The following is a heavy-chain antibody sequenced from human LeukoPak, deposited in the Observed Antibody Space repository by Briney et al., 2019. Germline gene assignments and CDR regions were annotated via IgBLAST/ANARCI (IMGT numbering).Heavy chain of an antibody. CDR1: GFTFSDYY. Sequence: GGSLRLSCAASGFTFSDYYMSWIRQAPGKGLEWVSAISGSGGSTYYADSVKGRFTISRDNSKNTLYLQMNSLRAEDTAVYYCAKSRRVVAATYDYWGQGTLVTVSS. D-gene: IGHD2-15*01. CDR2: ISGSGGST. CDR3: AKSRRVVAATYDY. J-gene: IGHJ4*02. V-gene: IGHV3-23*01.